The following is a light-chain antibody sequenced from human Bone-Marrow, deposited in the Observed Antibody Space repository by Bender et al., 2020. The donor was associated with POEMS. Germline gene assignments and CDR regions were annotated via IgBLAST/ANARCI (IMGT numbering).Light chain of an antibody. CDR1: SSDVGSYNL. CDR3: CSYAGSRV. CDR2: EVT. Sequence: QSALTQPASVSGSPGQSITISCTGSSSDVGSYNLVSWYQQHPGKAPQLMIYEVTKRPSGVSNRFSGSKSGNTASLTISGLQADDEADYYCCSYAGSRVFGGGTTLTVL. V-gene: IGLV2-23*02. J-gene: IGLJ3*02.